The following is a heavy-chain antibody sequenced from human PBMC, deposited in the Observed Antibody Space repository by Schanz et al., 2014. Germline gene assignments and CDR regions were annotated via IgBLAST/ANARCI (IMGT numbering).Heavy chain of an antibody. CDR3: ARGGGTEDVFDI. Sequence: QVQLVHSGAEVKKPGSSMKVSCKASGGTFNSYTINWVRQAPGQGLEWMGRIIPILGIANYAQKFQGRVTITADRSTSTAYMELSSLRSEDTAVYYCARGGGTEDVFDIWGQGTIXTVSS. CDR1: GGTFNSYT. CDR2: IIPILGIA. V-gene: IGHV1-69*02. D-gene: IGHD1-1*01. J-gene: IGHJ3*02.